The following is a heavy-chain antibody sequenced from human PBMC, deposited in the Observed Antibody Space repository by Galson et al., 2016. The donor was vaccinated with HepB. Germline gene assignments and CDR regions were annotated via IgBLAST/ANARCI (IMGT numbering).Heavy chain of an antibody. V-gene: IGHV3-23*01. CDR1: GFTFSSYA. J-gene: IGHJ3*02. Sequence: SLRLSCAASGFTFSSYAMNWVRQAPGKGPEWVSGISGSGHNTYYADSVKGRFTISRDNSKNTVYLQMNSLRVEDTAVYSCARTYGSGSYRRDAFDIWGQGTMVTVSS. CDR2: ISGSGHNT. D-gene: IGHD3-10*01. CDR3: ARTYGSGSYRRDAFDI.